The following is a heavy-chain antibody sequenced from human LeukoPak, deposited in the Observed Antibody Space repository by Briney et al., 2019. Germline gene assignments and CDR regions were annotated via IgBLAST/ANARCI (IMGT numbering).Heavy chain of an antibody. CDR2: IYYSGST. CDR1: GGSISSGSYY. J-gene: IGHJ3*02. V-gene: IGHV4-39*01. CDR3: ASAPSGAFDI. Sequence: PSETLSLTCTVSGGSISSGSYYWGWIRQPPGKGLEWIGSIYYSGSTYYNPSLKSRVTISVDTSKNQFSLKLSSVTAADTALYYCASAPSGAFDIWGQGTMVTVSS.